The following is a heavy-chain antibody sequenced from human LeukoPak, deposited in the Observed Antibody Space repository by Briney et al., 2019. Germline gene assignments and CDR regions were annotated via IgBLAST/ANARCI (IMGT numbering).Heavy chain of an antibody. J-gene: IGHJ4*02. CDR2: IRSKIYGGTT. CDR1: GFTFDDYP. Sequence: GGSLRLSCTASGFTFDDYPMSWVRQAPGKGLEWVGFIRSKIYGGTTEYAASVKGRFTMSRDDSKSIAYLQMNGLKTEDTAVYYCARGSSSWYDVDYWGQGTLVTVSS. CDR3: ARGSSSWYDVDY. V-gene: IGHV3-49*04. D-gene: IGHD6-13*01.